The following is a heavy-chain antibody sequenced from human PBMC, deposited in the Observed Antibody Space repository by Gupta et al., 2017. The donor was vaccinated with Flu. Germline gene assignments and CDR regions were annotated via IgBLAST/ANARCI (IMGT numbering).Heavy chain of an antibody. CDR3: ARGESSSTWFMGY. V-gene: IGHV1-46*01. D-gene: IGHD6-13*01. CDR2: INPSDGGT. CDR1: GYTFINYY. Sequence: QVQLVQSGAEVKKPGASVKVSCKASGYTFINYYIHWVRQAPGQGLEWVGVINPSDGGTSYARKFRGRVTMTRDTSTSTVHMELSSLRSEDTAVYYCARGESSSTWFMGYWGQGTLVSVAS. J-gene: IGHJ4*02.